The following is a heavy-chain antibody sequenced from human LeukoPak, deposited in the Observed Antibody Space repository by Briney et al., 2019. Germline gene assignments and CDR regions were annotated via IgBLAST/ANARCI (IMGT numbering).Heavy chain of an antibody. J-gene: IGHJ4*02. CDR3: ARHTYCSGGSCYFDF. CDR1: GYSVTSYW. D-gene: IGHD2-15*01. V-gene: IGHV5-51*01. Sequence: GESLKISSQASGYSVTSYWIGWVRQKPGKGLEWMGIIYPGDSDTRYSPSFQGQVTFSADKSISTAYLQWSSLQASDAAVYYCARHTYCSGGSCYFDFWGQGTLVTVSS. CDR2: IYPGDSDT.